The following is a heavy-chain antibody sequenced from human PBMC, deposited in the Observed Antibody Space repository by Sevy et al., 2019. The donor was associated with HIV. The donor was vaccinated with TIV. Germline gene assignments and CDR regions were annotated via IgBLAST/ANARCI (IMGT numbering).Heavy chain of an antibody. J-gene: IGHJ4*02. D-gene: IGHD2-21*01. CDR3: ARSDSLQTPQPDS. V-gene: IGHV3-74*01. CDR2: INSDGTSR. Sequence: GGSLRLSCVASEFTLSNYWMHWVRQGPGKGLVWVSRINSDGTSRSYADFVEGRFTISRDNAENMLYLQMNSLRVEDTAVYYCARSDSLQTPQPDSWGQGTVVTVSS. CDR1: EFTLSNYW.